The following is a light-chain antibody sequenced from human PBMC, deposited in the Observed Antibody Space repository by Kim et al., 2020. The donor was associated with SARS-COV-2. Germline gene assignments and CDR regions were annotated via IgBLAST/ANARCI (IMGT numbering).Light chain of an antibody. CDR2: QDS. V-gene: IGLV3-1*01. Sequence: VSPGQTASITCSGDKLGDKYACWYQQKPGQSPVLVIYQDSKRPSGIPERFSGSNSGNTATLTISGTQAMDEADYYCQAWDGSTGVFGGGTQLTVL. J-gene: IGLJ3*02. CDR1: KLGDKY. CDR3: QAWDGSTGV.